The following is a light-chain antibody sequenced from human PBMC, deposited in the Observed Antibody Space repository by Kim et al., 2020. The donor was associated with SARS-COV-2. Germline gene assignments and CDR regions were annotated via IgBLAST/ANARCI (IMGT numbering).Light chain of an antibody. V-gene: IGKV4-1*01. Sequence: DIVMTQSPDSLAVSLGERATINCKSSQSVLYSSNNKNYLAWYQQKPGQPPKLLIYWASTREFGVPDRFSGSGSGTDFTLTISSLQAEDVAVYYCQQYYSTPLIFGVGTKVDIK. CDR1: QSVLYSSNNKNY. CDR3: QQYYSTPLI. CDR2: WAS. J-gene: IGKJ4*01.